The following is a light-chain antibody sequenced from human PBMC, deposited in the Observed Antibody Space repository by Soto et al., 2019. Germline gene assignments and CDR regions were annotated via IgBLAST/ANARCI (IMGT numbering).Light chain of an antibody. CDR3: AAWDDSLSGSYV. CDR1: SSNIGSNY. V-gene: IGLV1-47*02. CDR2: SNN. J-gene: IGLJ1*01. Sequence: QSVLTQPPSASGSPGQRGTISCSASSSNIGSNYVYWSQQLPGTAPNLLISSNNQRPSGVPDRFSGSKSGASASLAISGLRSEDEADYYCAAWDDSLSGSYVFGTGTKVTVL.